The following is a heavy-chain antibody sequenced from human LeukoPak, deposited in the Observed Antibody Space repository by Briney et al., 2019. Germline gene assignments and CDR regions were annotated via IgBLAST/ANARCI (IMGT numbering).Heavy chain of an antibody. CDR3: ARQVYSSSWSYYFDY. V-gene: IGHV4-59*02. CDR1: GGSVSSYY. Sequence: SETLSLTCAVSGGSVSSYYWSWIRRPPGRGLEWIGSIHYSGSTSYNSSLKSRVTISVDTSKNQFSLKLSSVTPADTAVYYCARQVYSSSWSYYFDYWGQGILVTVSS. D-gene: IGHD6-13*01. CDR2: IHYSGST. J-gene: IGHJ4*02.